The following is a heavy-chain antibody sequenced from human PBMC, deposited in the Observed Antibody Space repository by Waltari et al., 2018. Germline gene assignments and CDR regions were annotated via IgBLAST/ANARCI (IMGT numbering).Heavy chain of an antibody. V-gene: IGHV4-61*02. CDR2: VYVSGTT. J-gene: IGHJ4*02. CDR1: GGSISSGNYY. D-gene: IGHD3-22*01. CDR3: ARGGKYYDSSGYPLDY. Sequence: QVQLQESGPGLVKPSQTLSLTCTVSGGSISSGNYYWSWIRQPAGKGLEWIGHVYVSGTTNYNPSLKSRVTISVDTSKNQFSLKLNSVTAADTAMYYCARGGKYYDSSGYPLDYWGQGTLVTVSS.